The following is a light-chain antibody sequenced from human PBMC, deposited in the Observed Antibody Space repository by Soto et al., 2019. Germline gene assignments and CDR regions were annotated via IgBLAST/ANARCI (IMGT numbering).Light chain of an antibody. V-gene: IGKV3-15*01. Sequence: EIILTQSPASLSVSPGERATLSCRARQSVNNNLAWYQQKRGQAPRLLIYGASTRATGIPGRFRGSGSGTEFTLTITSLQYEDFAVYFCQQYNNCPPDTVGQGTKLEIK. CDR1: QSVNNN. CDR2: GAS. J-gene: IGKJ2*01. CDR3: QQYNNCPPDT.